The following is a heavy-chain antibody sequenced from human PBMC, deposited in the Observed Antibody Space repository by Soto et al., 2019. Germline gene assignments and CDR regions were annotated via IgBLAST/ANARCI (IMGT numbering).Heavy chain of an antibody. D-gene: IGHD4-17*01. J-gene: IGHJ4*02. CDR2: IYWDDDK. CDR1: GFSLSTYDMG. Sequence: QITLKESGPTLVRPAQTLTLTCDFSGFSLSTYDMGVAWIRQPPGKALEWLALIYWDDDKRYSPSLKDRLAISKDTSSNQVVLTITNMDPGDTATYFCAHAGDYDLLTFDYWGQGTLVTVSS. CDR3: AHAGDYDLLTFDY. V-gene: IGHV2-5*02.